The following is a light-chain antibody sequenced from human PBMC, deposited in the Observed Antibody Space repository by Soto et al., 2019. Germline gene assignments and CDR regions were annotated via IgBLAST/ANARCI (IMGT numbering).Light chain of an antibody. V-gene: IGLV4-69*01. CDR1: SGHSNYA. J-gene: IGLJ3*02. Sequence: QSVLTQSPSASASLGASVKLTCTLSSGHSNYAIAWHQQQPEKGPRFLMKVNSDGSHSKGDGIPDRFSGSSSGAERYLTISSLQSEDEADYYCQTWGTGIYWVFGGGTKLTVL. CDR3: QTWGTGIYWV. CDR2: VNSDGSH.